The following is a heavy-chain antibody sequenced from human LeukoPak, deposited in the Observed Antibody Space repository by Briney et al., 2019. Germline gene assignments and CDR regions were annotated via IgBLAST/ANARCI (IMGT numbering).Heavy chain of an antibody. J-gene: IGHJ6*03. CDR2: IRYDGSNK. D-gene: IGHD2-15*01. CDR1: GFTFSSYG. CDR3: AKWGSSMIHYYYYMDV. Sequence: GGSLRLSCAASGFTFSSYGMHWVRQAPGKGLEWVAFIRYDGSNKYYADSVKGRFTISRDNSKDTLYLQMNSLRAEDTAVYYCAKWGSSMIHYYYYMDVWGKGTTVTVSS. V-gene: IGHV3-30*02.